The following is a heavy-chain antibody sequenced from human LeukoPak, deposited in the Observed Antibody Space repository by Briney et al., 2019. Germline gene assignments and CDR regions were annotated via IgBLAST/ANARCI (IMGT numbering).Heavy chain of an antibody. J-gene: IGHJ4*02. CDR2: IIPIFGTA. D-gene: IGHD4-17*01. CDR3: ASMTTVTTGPDY. Sequence: SVKVSCKASGGTFSIYAISWVRQAPGQGLEWMGGIIPIFGTANYAQKFQGRVTITADESTSTAYMELSSLRSEDTAVYYCASMTTVTTGPDYWGQGTLVTVSS. CDR1: GGTFSIYA. V-gene: IGHV1-69*13.